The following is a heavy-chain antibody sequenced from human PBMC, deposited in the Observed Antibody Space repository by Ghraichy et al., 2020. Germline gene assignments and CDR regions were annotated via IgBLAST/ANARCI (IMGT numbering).Heavy chain of an antibody. CDR2: MRSKRYGGTT. D-gene: IGHD5-24*01. CDR1: GITFGDYA. CDR3: ARARRPDGYNYYFDY. J-gene: IGHJ4*02. Sequence: GEYLNISCTASGITFGDYAMSWVRQAPGKGLEWVGFMRSKRYGGTTEYAASVKGRFTISRDDSESIAYLQMNSLKTEDTAVYYCARARRPDGYNYYFDYWGQGTLVTVSS. V-gene: IGHV3-49*04.